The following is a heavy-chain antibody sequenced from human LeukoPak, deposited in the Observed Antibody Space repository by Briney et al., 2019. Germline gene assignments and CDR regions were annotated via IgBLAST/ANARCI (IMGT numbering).Heavy chain of an antibody. D-gene: IGHD2-15*01. J-gene: IGHJ5*02. CDR3: AWGAGYCSGGSCYSGWFDP. CDR2: INPNSGGT. Sequence: ASVKVSCKASGYTFTGYYMHWVRQAPGQGLEWMGWINPNSGGTNYAQKFRGRVTMTRDTSISTAYMELSRLRSDDTAVYYCAWGAGYCSGGSCYSGWFDPWGQGTLVTVSS. V-gene: IGHV1-2*02. CDR1: GYTFTGYY.